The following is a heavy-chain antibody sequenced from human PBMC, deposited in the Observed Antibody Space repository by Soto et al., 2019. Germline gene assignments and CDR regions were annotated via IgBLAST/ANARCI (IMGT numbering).Heavy chain of an antibody. V-gene: IGHV4-31*03. CDR3: ARSSMVPVDYFDF. D-gene: IGHD3-10*01. CDR1: WGSSSSGGSY. CDR2: IYYSGST. J-gene: IGHJ4*02. Sequence: SDTLALTCTVSWGSSSSGGSYCICIRQDPGKGLEWIGYIYYSGSTYYNPSLKSRVTISVDTSKNQFSLKLSSVTAADTAVYYCARSSMVPVDYFDFWGQGTVVTVSS.